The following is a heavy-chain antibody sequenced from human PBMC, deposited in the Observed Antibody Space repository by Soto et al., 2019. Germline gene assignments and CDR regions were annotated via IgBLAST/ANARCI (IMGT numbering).Heavy chain of an antibody. Sequence: QVQLQESGPGLVKPSQTLSLTCTVSGGSISSGDYYWSWIRQPPGKGLEWIGYIYYSGSTYFNPSLKSRVTISVDTSKNQFSLKLSSVTAADTAVYYCARAMVVTQNWFDPWGQGTLVTVSS. J-gene: IGHJ5*02. CDR2: IYYSGST. D-gene: IGHD2-21*02. V-gene: IGHV4-30-4*01. CDR1: GGSISSGDYY. CDR3: ARAMVVTQNWFDP.